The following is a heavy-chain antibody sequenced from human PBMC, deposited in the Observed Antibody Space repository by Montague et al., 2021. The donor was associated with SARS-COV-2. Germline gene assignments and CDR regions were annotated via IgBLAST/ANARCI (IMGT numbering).Heavy chain of an antibody. CDR2: IYHTGST. D-gene: IGHD3-22*01. V-gene: IGHV4-31*03. CDR3: ARDSGYYDSSGYYYDAFDI. J-gene: IGHJ3*02. CDR1: GGSVSSGGYY. Sequence: TLSLTCTVSGGSVSSGGYYWSWIRQHPGKGLEWIGYIYHTGSTHYXPSLKSRVTISKETSKNHFSLNLSSVTAADSAVYYCARDSGYYDSSGYYYDAFDIWGQGTKVTVSS.